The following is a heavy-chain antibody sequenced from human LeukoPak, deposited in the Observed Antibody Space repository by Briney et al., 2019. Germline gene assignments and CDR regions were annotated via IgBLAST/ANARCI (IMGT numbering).Heavy chain of an antibody. D-gene: IGHD2-2*02. J-gene: IGHJ5*02. Sequence: ASVKVSCKVSGYTLTELSMHWVRQAPGKGLEWMGGFDPEDGETIYAQKFQGRVTMTEDTSTDTAYMELSSLRSEDTAVYYCATANSRYHQLLYEPLVVFDPWGQGTLVTVSS. CDR3: ATANSRYHQLLYEPLVVFDP. V-gene: IGHV1-24*01. CDR2: FDPEDGET. CDR1: GYTLTELS.